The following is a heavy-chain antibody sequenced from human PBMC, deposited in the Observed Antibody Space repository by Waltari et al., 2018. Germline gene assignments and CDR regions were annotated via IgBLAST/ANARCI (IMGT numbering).Heavy chain of an antibody. CDR1: GFTFSRPW. D-gene: IGHD2-2*01. Sequence: EVRLVESGGGLVQPGGSLSLSCAAPGFTFSRPWMSWVGRAPGKGLEWVANIKQDGSEEYYVDSVKGRFTISRANAKNSLYLQMNSLRAEDTAVYYCARVVCSSTSCYARMEYFDYWGQGTLVTVSS. J-gene: IGHJ4*02. V-gene: IGHV3-7*01. CDR2: IKQDGSEE. CDR3: ARVVCSSTSCYARMEYFDY.